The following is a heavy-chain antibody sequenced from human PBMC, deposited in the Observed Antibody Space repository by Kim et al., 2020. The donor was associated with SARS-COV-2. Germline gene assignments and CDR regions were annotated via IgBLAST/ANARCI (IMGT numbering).Heavy chain of an antibody. D-gene: IGHD1-26*01. CDR1: GFSFSSYA. J-gene: IGHJ4*02. CDR2: ISGSAGYI. Sequence: GGSLRLSCAASGFSFSSYAMNWVRQAPGKGLEWVSSISGSAGYIYYAQSVKGRFTTSRDNAKNSLYLQMNSLRAEDTAVYYCANEVGYWGQGTLVTVSS. V-gene: IGHV3-21*01. CDR3: ANEVGY.